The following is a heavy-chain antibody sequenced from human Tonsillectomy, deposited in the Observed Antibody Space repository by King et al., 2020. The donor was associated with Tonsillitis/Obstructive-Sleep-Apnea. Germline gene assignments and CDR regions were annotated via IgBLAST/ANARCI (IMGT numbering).Heavy chain of an antibody. CDR3: ARGRAAAFDH. CDR1: GASVSSNSVA. J-gene: IGHJ4*02. CDR2: TYYTSKCYN. D-gene: IGHD6-25*01. V-gene: IGHV6-1*01. Sequence: QLQQSGPGLVKPSQTLSLACGISGASVSSNSVAWNWIRQSPSRGLEWLGRTYYTSKCYNDYAVSVKSRITINLDTSNNQFSLQLNSVTPEDTAVYYCARGRAAAFDHWGQGTLVTVSS.